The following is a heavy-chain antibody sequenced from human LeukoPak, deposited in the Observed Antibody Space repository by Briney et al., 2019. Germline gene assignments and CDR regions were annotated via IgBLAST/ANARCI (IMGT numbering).Heavy chain of an antibody. J-gene: IGHJ4*02. CDR1: GYSFTAYY. Sequence: GASVKVSCKASGYSFTAYYIHWVRQAPGQGLEWMGIINPTSGSTSYAQKFQGRVTMTRDTSTSTVYMELSSLRSDDTAVYYCAGGYNYGDYWGQGTLVIVSS. CDR2: INPTSGST. CDR3: AGGYNYGDY. D-gene: IGHD5-18*01. V-gene: IGHV1-46*01.